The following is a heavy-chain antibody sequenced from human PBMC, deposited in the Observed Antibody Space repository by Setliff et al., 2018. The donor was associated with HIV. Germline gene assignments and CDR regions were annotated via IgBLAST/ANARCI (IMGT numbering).Heavy chain of an antibody. D-gene: IGHD6-19*01. CDR2: ISVYNGNT. V-gene: IGHV1-18*01. CDR1: GYTFTTYG. CDR3: ARTIPLAGSDMDL. Sequence: ASVKVSCKASGYTFTTYGISWVRQAPGQGLEWMGWISVYNGNTHYGQKFQGRVIVTAETSTSTAYMELTSLRSDDTAVYYCARTIPLAGSDMDLWGKGTTVTVSS. J-gene: IGHJ6*03.